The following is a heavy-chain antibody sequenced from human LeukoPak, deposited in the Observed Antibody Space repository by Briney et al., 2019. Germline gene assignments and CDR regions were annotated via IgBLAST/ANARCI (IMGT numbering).Heavy chain of an antibody. V-gene: IGHV3-7*01. CDR3: ARGLLGCSSTSCYYYFDY. Sequence: GGSLRLSCAASGFTFSSYWMSWVRQAPGKGLEWVANIKQDGSEKYYVDSVKGRFTISRDNAKNSLYLQMNSLRAEDTAVYYCARGLLGCSSTSCYYYFDYWGQGTLVTDSS. CDR1: GFTFSSYW. J-gene: IGHJ4*02. CDR2: IKQDGSEK. D-gene: IGHD2-2*01.